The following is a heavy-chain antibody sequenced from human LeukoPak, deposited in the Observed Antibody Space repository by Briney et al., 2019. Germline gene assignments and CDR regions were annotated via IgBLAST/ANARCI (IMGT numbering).Heavy chain of an antibody. Sequence: ASVKVSCKASGYTFTSYDINWVRQATGQGLEWMGWMNPNSGNTGYAQKFQGRVTMTRNTSISTGYMELSSLRSEDTAVYYCARGPEIFGVVIIADYWGQGTLVTVSS. V-gene: IGHV1-8*01. J-gene: IGHJ4*02. CDR2: MNPNSGNT. CDR3: ARGPEIFGVVIIADY. CDR1: GYTFTSYD. D-gene: IGHD3-3*01.